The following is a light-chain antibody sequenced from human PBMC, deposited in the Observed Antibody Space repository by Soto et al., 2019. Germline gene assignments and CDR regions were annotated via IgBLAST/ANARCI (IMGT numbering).Light chain of an antibody. J-gene: IGKJ1*01. V-gene: IGKV1-39*01. CDR2: AAS. CDR1: QSITSY. CDR3: QQYASYSPT. Sequence: DIQMTQSPSSLSASVGDRVTITCRASQSITSYLNWYQQKPGKAPKLLIYAASSLQGGVPSRFSGSGSGTEFTLTISSLQPDYFATYYCQQYASYSPTFGQGTKVDIK.